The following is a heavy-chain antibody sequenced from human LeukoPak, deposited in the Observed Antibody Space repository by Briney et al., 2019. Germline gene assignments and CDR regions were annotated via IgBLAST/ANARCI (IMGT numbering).Heavy chain of an antibody. V-gene: IGHV1-2*06. D-gene: IGHD2-8*01. CDR3: ARDPAGRGVANWFDP. Sequence: GASVKVSCTASGYTFTVYYMHWVRQAPGQGLEWMGRINPNSGGTNYAQKFQGRVTMTRDTSISTAYMELSRLRSDDTAVYYCARDPAGRGVANWFDPWGQGTLVTVSS. CDR1: GYTFTVYY. J-gene: IGHJ5*02. CDR2: INPNSGGT.